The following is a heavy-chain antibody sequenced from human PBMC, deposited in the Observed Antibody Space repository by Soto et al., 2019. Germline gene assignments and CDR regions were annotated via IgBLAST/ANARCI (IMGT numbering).Heavy chain of an antibody. CDR2: IYYSGNT. D-gene: IGHD3-3*01. CDR3: ARDPIRFLEWLLPRYYYYYGMDV. V-gene: IGHV4-30-4*01. CDR1: GGSISSGYYY. J-gene: IGHJ6*02. Sequence: PSETLSLTCSVSGGSISSGYYYWSWIRQPPGKGLEWIGNIYYSGNTYYNPSLKSRLIISIDTSKNQFSLKVGSVTAADTAVYYCARDPIRFLEWLLPRYYYYYGMDVWGQGTTATVSS.